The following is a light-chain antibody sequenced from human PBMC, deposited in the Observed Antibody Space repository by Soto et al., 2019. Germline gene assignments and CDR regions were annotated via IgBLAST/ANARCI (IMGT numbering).Light chain of an antibody. J-gene: IGKJ1*01. V-gene: IGKV3-15*01. CDR2: DAS. Sequence: EIVMTQSPVTLSVSPGERATLSCRASQSVSSNLAWYQQKPGQTPRLLIYDASTGATGIPARFSGSGSGTEFTLTISSLQSEDFAVYYCQQYNNWPRTFGQGTKV. CDR1: QSVSSN. CDR3: QQYNNWPRT.